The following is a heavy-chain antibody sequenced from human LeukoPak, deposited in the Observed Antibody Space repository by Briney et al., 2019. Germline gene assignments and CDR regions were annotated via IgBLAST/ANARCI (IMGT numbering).Heavy chain of an antibody. Sequence: GGSLRLSCSMSGFTLSHYAMSWVRQAPGKGLEWVSAIGGGGSTDYTDSVKGRFTISRDNSKNTLYLQMSSLGAEDTAVYYCAKGCGDYGDEWGQGTLVTVSS. D-gene: IGHD4-17*01. CDR3: AKGCGDYGDE. CDR1: GFTLSHYA. J-gene: IGHJ4*02. CDR2: IGGGGST. V-gene: IGHV3-23*01.